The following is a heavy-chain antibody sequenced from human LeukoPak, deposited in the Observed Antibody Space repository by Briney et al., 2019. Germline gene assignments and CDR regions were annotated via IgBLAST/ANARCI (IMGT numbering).Heavy chain of an antibody. J-gene: IGHJ4*02. CDR1: GGPFGFTSYY. V-gene: IGHV4-39*07. Sequence: SETLSLTCSVSGGPFGFTSYYWGWIRQAPGKGLEWVGSIYNSGSTNYNPSLKSRVTMSVDTSKNQFSLKLSSVTAADTAVYYCARVHSGSSFDYWGQGTLVTVSS. CDR3: ARVHSGSSFDY. D-gene: IGHD1-26*01. CDR2: IYNSGST.